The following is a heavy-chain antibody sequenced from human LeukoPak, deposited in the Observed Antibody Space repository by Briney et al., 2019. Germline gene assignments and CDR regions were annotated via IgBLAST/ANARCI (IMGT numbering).Heavy chain of an antibody. J-gene: IGHJ5*02. CDR2: ISSSGSNI. CDR1: GFTFSNYE. Sequence: PGGSLRLSCVVSGFTFSNYEMNWVRQAPGKGLEWISYISSSGSNIYSADSVKGRFTISRDNAKNSLYLQMNSLRTEDTAVYYCARLAVGYNSASNWFDPWGQGTLVTVSS. D-gene: IGHD1-1*01. V-gene: IGHV3-48*03. CDR3: ARLAVGYNSASNWFDP.